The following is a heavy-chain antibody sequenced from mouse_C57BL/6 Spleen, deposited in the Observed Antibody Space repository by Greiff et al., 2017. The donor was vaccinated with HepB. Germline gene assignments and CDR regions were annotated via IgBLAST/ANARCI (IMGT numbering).Heavy chain of an antibody. CDR1: GFTFSNYW. D-gene: IGHD1-1*01. V-gene: IGHV6-3*01. J-gene: IGHJ2*01. CDR3: TAFITTVVVPFDD. CDR2: IRLKSDNYAT. Sequence: EVQVVESGGGLVQPGGSMKLSCVASGFTFSNYWMNWVRQSPEKGLEWVAQIRLKSDNYATHYAESVKGRFTISRDDSKSSVYLQMNNLRAEDTGIYYCTAFITTVVVPFDDWGQGTTLTVSS.